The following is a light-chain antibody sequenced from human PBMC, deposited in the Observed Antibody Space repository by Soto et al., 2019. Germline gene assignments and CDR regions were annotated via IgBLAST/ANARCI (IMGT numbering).Light chain of an antibody. Sequence: DIQMSKSPSTLSASVGDRVTITCRASQSISSWLDWYQQKPGKAPKLLIYKASSLESWVLSRFSGSGSGTEFTLTISSLQPDDFATYYCQKYNSYPCTFGQGTKVEIK. CDR1: QSISSW. CDR3: QKYNSYPCT. CDR2: KAS. J-gene: IGKJ1*01. V-gene: IGKV1-5*03.